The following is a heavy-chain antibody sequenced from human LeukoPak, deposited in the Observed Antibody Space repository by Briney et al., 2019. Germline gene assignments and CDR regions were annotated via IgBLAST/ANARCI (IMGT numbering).Heavy chain of an antibody. CDR1: GGSISSYY. J-gene: IGHJ4*02. CDR2: IYSSGRT. D-gene: IGHD3-10*01. CDR3: ARIFFVYYGQYPSYYFDY. V-gene: IGHV4-4*07. Sequence: SETLSLTCTVSGGSISSYYWSWIRQPAGKGLEWIAYIYSSGRTNYNPSLKSRVSMSIDMSKNQFSLKLSSVTAADTAVYYCARIFFVYYGQYPSYYFDYWGQGTLVTVSS.